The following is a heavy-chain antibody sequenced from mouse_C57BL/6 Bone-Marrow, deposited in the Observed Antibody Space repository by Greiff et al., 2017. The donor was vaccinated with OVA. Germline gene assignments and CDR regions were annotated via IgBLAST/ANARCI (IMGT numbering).Heavy chain of an antibody. Sequence: EVQLVESGGGLVQPGGSLKLSCAASGFTFSDYYMYWVRQTPEQSLEWVAYINHGGGSTYYPDPFKGRFTFSRDTAKNTLYLQMSRLKSEDTAMYYCASAYDYDIAYWGQGTLVTVSA. CDR3: ASAYDYDIAY. J-gene: IGHJ3*01. V-gene: IGHV5-12*01. D-gene: IGHD2-4*01. CDR1: GFTFSDYY. CDR2: INHGGGST.